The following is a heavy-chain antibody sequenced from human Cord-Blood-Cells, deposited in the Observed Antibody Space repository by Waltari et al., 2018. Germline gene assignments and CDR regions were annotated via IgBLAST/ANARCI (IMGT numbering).Heavy chain of an antibody. V-gene: IGHV4-39*01. D-gene: IGHD3-9*01. J-gene: IGHJ4*02. CDR2: IYYSWST. Sequence: QLQLQESGPGLVKPSETLSLTCTVSGGSISSSSYYWGWIRQPPGKGLEWIGSIYYSWSTYYHPSLTSRVTISVDTSKNQFSLKLISVTAADTAVYYCARRDYDILTGYSPFDYWGQGTLVTVSS. CDR1: GGSISSSSYY. CDR3: ARRDYDILTGYSPFDY.